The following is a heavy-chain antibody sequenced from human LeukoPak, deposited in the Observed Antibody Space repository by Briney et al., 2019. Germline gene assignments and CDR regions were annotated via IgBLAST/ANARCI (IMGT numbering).Heavy chain of an antibody. Sequence: GGSLRLSCAASGFTFSSYEMNWVRQAPGKGLEWVSSISSSGSTKYYAGSLKGRFTISRDNARNSLYLQMNSLRAEDTAVYYCHYDSSGHDAFDIWGQGTMVTVSS. CDR1: GFTFSSYE. J-gene: IGHJ3*02. CDR2: ISSSGSTK. CDR3: HYDSSGHDAFDI. D-gene: IGHD3-22*01. V-gene: IGHV3-48*03.